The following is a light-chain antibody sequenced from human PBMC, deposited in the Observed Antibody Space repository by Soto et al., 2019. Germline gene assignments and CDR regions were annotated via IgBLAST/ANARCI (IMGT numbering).Light chain of an antibody. Sequence: QSVLTQPASVSGSPGQSITISCTGTRSDFAVYDYVSWYQQHPGKAPKLIIYEVIHRPSGVSNRFSGSKSDNTASLTISGLQAEDESDYYCSSYSPGDTLVVGRGTKV. CDR2: EVI. J-gene: IGLJ1*01. CDR1: RSDFAVYDY. V-gene: IGLV2-14*01. CDR3: SSYSPGDTLV.